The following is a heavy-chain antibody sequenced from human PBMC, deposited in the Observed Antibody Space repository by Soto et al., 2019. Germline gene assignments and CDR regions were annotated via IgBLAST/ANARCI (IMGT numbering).Heavy chain of an antibody. D-gene: IGHD5-12*01. J-gene: IGHJ4*02. Sequence: DVQVVESGGGLIQPGRSLRLSCEVSGFSVTANYMSWVRQAPGKGLEWVSVIYSGGSTYYIDSVKGRFSISRDISKNTLYLQMNNLRAEDTAVYYCHGYGYWGQGTLVTVSS. V-gene: IGHV3-53*01. CDR1: GFSVTANY. CDR3: HGYGY. CDR2: IYSGGST.